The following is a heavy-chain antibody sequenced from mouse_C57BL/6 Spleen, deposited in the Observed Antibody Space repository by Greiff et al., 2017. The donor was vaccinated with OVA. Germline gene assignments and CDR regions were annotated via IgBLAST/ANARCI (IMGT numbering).Heavy chain of an antibody. V-gene: IGHV3-6*01. Sequence: DVKLQESGPGLVKPSQSLSLTCSVTGYSITSGYYWNWIRQFPGNKLEWMGYISYDGSNNYNPSLKNRISITRDTSKNQFFLKLNSVTTEDTATYYCAREDSYYRGFAYWGQGTLVTVSA. CDR3: AREDSYYRGFAY. CDR2: ISYDGSN. CDR1: GYSITSGYY. J-gene: IGHJ3*01. D-gene: IGHD2-14*01.